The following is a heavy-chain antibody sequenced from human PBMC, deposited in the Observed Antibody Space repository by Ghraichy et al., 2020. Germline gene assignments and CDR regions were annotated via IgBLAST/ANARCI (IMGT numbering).Heavy chain of an antibody. D-gene: IGHD2-21*01. V-gene: IGHV3-74*01. Sequence: GGSLRLSCAASGFTFSNFWMLWVRQAPGKGLVWVSRLNADGSTKYYADSVRGRFTISRDNAKNTVFLQMNSLRAEDTGVYYCGRDLWGFPDLWGQGTLVTVSS. CDR2: LNADGSTK. J-gene: IGHJ5*02. CDR1: GFTFSNFW. CDR3: GRDLWGFPDL.